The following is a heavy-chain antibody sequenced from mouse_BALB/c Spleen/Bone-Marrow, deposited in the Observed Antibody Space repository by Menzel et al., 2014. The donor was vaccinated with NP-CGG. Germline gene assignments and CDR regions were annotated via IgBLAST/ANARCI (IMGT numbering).Heavy chain of an antibody. CDR1: GYTFSSYW. CDR2: ILPGSGST. J-gene: IGHJ4*01. CDR3: ATGGSPMDY. D-gene: IGHD1-1*02. V-gene: IGHV1-9*01. Sequence: VQLQQSGAELMKPGASVKISCKATGYTFSSYWIEWVKQRPGHGLEWIGEILPGSGSTNYNEKFKGKATFTADTSSNTAYMQLSSLTSEGSAVYYCATGGSPMDYWGQGTSVTVSS.